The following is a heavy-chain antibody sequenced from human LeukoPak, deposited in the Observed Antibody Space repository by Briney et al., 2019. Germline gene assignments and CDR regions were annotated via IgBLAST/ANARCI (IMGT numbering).Heavy chain of an antibody. Sequence: GGSLRLSCAASGFTFSSYAMSWVRQAPGKGLEWVSAISGSGGSTYYADSAKGRFTISRDNAKNSLYLQMNSLRAEDTAVYYCARDDGRRYFDWYDYWGQGTLVTVSS. CDR3: ARDDGRRYFDWYDY. CDR2: ISGSGGST. J-gene: IGHJ4*02. CDR1: GFTFSSYA. D-gene: IGHD3-9*01. V-gene: IGHV3-23*01.